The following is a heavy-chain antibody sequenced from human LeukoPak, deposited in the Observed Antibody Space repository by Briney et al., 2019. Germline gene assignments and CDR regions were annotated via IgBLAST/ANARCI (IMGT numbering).Heavy chain of an antibody. CDR3: AKARGSSVYEQFDY. J-gene: IGHJ4*02. CDR1: GFSFSTYA. D-gene: IGHD5/OR15-5a*01. V-gene: IGHV3-23*01. CDR2: ISTSGRAT. Sequence: VQPGGSLTLSCAASGFSFSTYAMTWVRQAPEKGLQWVSTISTSGRATYYADSVEGRFTISRDNSKNTLYLQMNSLRADDTAVYYCAKARGSSVYEQFDYWGQGTQVTVSP.